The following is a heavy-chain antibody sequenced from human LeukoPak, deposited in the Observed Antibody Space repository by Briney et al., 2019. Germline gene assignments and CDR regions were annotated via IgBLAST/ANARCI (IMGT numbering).Heavy chain of an antibody. V-gene: IGHV1-2*06. CDR1: GYTFTGYY. CDR2: IDPNSGDT. CDR3: ARDYCGGDCFPDY. J-gene: IGHJ4*02. Sequence: ASVKVSCKASGYTFTGYYVHWVRQAPGQGLEWMGRIDPNSGDTNYAQKFQGRVTMTRDTSISTAYMELSRLRSDDTAVYYCARDYCGGDCFPDYWGQGTLVTVSS. D-gene: IGHD2-21*02.